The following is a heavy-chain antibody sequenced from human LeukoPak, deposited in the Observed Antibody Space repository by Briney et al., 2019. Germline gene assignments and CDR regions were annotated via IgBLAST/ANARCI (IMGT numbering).Heavy chain of an antibody. CDR3: ARRVVVVAARTYDY. V-gene: IGHV1-2*02. D-gene: IGHD2-15*01. Sequence: EASVKVSYKASGYTFTGYYMHWVRQAPGQGLEWMGWINPNSGGTNYAQKFQGRVTMTRDTSISTAYMELSRLRSDDTAVYYCARRVVVVAARTYDYWGQGTLVTVSS. J-gene: IGHJ4*02. CDR2: INPNSGGT. CDR1: GYTFTGYY.